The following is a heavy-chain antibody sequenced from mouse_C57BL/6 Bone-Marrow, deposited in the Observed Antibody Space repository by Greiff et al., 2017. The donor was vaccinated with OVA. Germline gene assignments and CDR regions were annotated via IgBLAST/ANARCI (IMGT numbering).Heavy chain of an antibody. J-gene: IGHJ2*01. CDR3: ARRGIYYYGSSLFDY. CDR2: IYPGGGYT. D-gene: IGHD1-1*01. Sequence: VQLQQSGAELVRPGTSVKMSCKASGYTFTNYWLGWAQQRPGHGLEWIGDIYPGGGYTNYTEKFKGKATLTADKSSSTAYMQFSSLTSEDSAIYYCARRGIYYYGSSLFDYWGQGTTLTVSS. V-gene: IGHV1-63*01. CDR1: GYTFTNYW.